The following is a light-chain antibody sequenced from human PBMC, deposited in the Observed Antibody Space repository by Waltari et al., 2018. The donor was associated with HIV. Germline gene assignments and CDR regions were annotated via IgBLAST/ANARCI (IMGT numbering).Light chain of an antibody. Sequence: QSVLTQPPSASGTPGQRVTISCSGSTSNIGSNTVGWYQLLPGTAPKLLLYSGEQRPRGVPDRVSGAKSGTSASLGISGLQSEEEADYYCAVWDDGLNGPEFGGGTKLTGL. CDR1: TSNIGSNT. CDR2: SGE. CDR3: AVWDDGLNGPE. V-gene: IGLV1-44*01. J-gene: IGLJ3*02.